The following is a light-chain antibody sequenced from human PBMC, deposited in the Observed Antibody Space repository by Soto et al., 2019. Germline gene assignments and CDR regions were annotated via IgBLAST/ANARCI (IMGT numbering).Light chain of an antibody. CDR2: DVS. J-gene: IGKJ5*01. Sequence: EIVLTQSPVTLSLSPWERATLSCRASQSVDSYLAWYQQKPGQAPRLLIYDVSNRATGIPARFSGSGSGTDFTLTISSLEPGDFAVYYCQQRNDWQVTFGQGTRLEIK. V-gene: IGKV3-11*01. CDR1: QSVDSY. CDR3: QQRNDWQVT.